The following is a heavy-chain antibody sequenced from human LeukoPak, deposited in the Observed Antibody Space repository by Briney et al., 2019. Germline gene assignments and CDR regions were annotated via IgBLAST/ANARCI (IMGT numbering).Heavy chain of an antibody. V-gene: IGHV1-46*01. CDR2: INPSGGST. CDR3: ASTFLAAGTFDY. Sequence: ASVKVSCKASGYTFTGYYMHWVRQAPGQGFEWMGIINPSGGSTSYAQKFQGRVTMTRDTSTSTVYMELSSLRSGDTAVYYCASTFLAAGTFDYWGQGTLVTVSS. D-gene: IGHD6-13*01. CDR1: GYTFTGYY. J-gene: IGHJ4*02.